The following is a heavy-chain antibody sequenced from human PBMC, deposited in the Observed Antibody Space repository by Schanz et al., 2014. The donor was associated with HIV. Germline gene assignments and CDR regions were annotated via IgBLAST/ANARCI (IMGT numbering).Heavy chain of an antibody. D-gene: IGHD3-22*01. J-gene: IGHJ6*02. CDR1: GFSFDSFG. CDR3: AKDGNLYDSRYRGKGNYYHYYGMDV. CDR2: ISYDGVNK. V-gene: IGHV3-30*18. Sequence: QVHLVESGGGVVQPGRSLRLSCVASGFSFDSFGMHWVRQAPGKGLEWVAVISYDGVNKHFADSVKGPFTISRDNSKNTLYLQVKRLRTEDTAVYFCAKDGNLYDSRYRGKGNYYHYYGMDVWGQGTTVTVS.